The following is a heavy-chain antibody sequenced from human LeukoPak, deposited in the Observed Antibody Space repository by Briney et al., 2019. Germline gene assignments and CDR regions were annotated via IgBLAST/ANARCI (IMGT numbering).Heavy chain of an antibody. Sequence: ASVKVSCKASGYTFTSYDINWVRQATGQALEWMGWMNPNSGNTGYAQKFQGRVTMTRNTSISTAYMELSSLRSEDTAVYYCARALGSSWSGAFDYWGQGTLVTVSS. D-gene: IGHD6-13*01. V-gene: IGHV1-8*01. CDR2: MNPNSGNT. CDR3: ARALGSSWSGAFDY. CDR1: GYTFTSYD. J-gene: IGHJ4*02.